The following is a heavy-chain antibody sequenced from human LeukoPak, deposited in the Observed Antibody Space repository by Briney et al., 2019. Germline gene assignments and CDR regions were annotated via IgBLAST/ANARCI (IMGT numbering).Heavy chain of an antibody. CDR2: IRYDGNDK. V-gene: IGHV3-30*02. Sequence: PGGSLKLSCAASGFIFSNYGMHWVRQAPGKGLEWVTFIRYDGNDKYYADSVKGRFTISRDNSKNKVYLQMNSLRAEDTAVYYCAKDSWEVGATAEIDYWGQGTLVTVSS. D-gene: IGHD1-26*01. J-gene: IGHJ4*02. CDR1: GFIFSNYG. CDR3: AKDSWEVGATAEIDY.